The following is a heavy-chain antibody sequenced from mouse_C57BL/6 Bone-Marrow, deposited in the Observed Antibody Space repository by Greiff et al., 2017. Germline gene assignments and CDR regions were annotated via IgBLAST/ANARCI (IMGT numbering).Heavy chain of an antibody. Sequence: EVQLQESGPVLVKPGASVKMSCKASGYTFTDYYMNWVKQSHGKSLEWIGVINPYNGGTSYNQKFKGKATLTVDKSSSTAYMELNSLTSEDSAVYYCASETGGCGAWFAYGGQGTLVTVSA. J-gene: IGHJ3*01. CDR3: ASETGGCGAWFAY. CDR1: GYTFTDYY. CDR2: INPYNGGT. V-gene: IGHV1-19*01. D-gene: IGHD3-2*01.